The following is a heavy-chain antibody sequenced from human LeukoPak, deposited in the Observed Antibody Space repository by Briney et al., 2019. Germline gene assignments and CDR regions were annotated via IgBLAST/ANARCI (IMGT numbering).Heavy chain of an antibody. D-gene: IGHD1-1*01. V-gene: IGHV3-15*07. CDR3: TTGGTPLDV. CDR2: VKSKTNGGTT. CDR1: GFTFPNAW. Sequence: GGSLRLSCAASGFTFPNAWMSWVRQAPGKGLEWVGHVKSKTNGGTTDYAAPVKGRFTISRDDSKDTLYLQMNNLKTEDTALYYCTTGGTPLDVWGQGTMVTVSS. J-gene: IGHJ3*01.